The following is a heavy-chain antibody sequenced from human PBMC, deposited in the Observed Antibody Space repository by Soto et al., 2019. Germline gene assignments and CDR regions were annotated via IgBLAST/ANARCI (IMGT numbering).Heavy chain of an antibody. Sequence: ASVKVSCKASGGTFSSYAISWVRQAPGQGLEWMGSNSTTIGTTKDAKKPQGRATMTTATTTSTAYRELRSLRSDTLAVFYCPRALKSIAVAPDYWGEGTLVTVS. V-gene: IGHV1-18*03. CDR2: NSTTIGTT. J-gene: IGHJ4*02. CDR1: GGTFSSYA. CDR3: PRALKSIAVAPDY. D-gene: IGHD6-19*01.